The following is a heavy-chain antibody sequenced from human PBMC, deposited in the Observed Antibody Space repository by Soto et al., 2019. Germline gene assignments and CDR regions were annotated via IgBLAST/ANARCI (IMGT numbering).Heavy chain of an antibody. D-gene: IGHD6-6*01. J-gene: IGHJ6*02. CDR1: GGSFSGYY. V-gene: IGHV4-34*01. CDR2: INHSGST. Sequence: SETLSLTCAVYGGSFSGYYWSWIRQPPGKGLEWIGEINHSGSTNYSPSLKSRVTISVDTSKNQFSLKLSSVTAADTAVYYCASSSVGDYYYYGMDVWGQGTTVTVSS. CDR3: ASSSVGDYYYYGMDV.